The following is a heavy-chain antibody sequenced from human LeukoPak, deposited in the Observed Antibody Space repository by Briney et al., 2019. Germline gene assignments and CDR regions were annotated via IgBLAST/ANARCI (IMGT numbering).Heavy chain of an antibody. Sequence: SETLFLTCTVSGGSISSSSYYWGWIRQPPGKGLEWIGSIYYSGSTYYNPSLKSRVTISVDTSKNQFSLKLSSVTAADTAVYYCARELELVAATRGEFDYWGQGTLVTVFS. J-gene: IGHJ4*02. D-gene: IGHD2-15*01. CDR3: ARELELVAATRGEFDY. V-gene: IGHV4-39*07. CDR1: GGSISSSSYY. CDR2: IYYSGST.